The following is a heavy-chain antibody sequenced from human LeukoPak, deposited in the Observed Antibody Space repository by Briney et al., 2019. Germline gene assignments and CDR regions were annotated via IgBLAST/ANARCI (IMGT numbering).Heavy chain of an antibody. D-gene: IGHD6-13*01. J-gene: IGHJ6*02. CDR3: ARGVYSSSWGDYYYYGMDV. Sequence: SETLSLICTVSGGSISSYYWSWIRQPPGKGLEWIGYIYYSGSTNYNPSLKSRVTISVGTSKNQFSLKLSSVTAADTAVYYCARGVYSSSWGDYYYYGMDVWGQGTTVTVSS. CDR2: IYYSGST. CDR1: GGSISSYY. V-gene: IGHV4-59*01.